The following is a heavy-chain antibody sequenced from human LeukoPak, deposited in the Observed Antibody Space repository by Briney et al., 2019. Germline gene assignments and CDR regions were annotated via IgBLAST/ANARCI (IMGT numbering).Heavy chain of an antibody. Sequence: ASVKVSCKASGYTFTDYYIHWVRQAPGQGLEWMGRINPNSGGTNYAQKFQGRVTMTRDTSISTAYMELSRLRSDDTAVYYCAHDSSGYWATLFDYWGQGTLVTVSS. J-gene: IGHJ4*02. CDR3: AHDSSGYWATLFDY. D-gene: IGHD3-22*01. CDR2: INPNSGGT. CDR1: GYTFTDYY. V-gene: IGHV1-2*06.